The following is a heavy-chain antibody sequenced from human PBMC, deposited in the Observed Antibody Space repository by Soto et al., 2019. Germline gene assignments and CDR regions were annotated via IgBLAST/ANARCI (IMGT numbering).Heavy chain of an antibody. CDR1: GYSFTSYW. J-gene: IGHJ4*02. V-gene: IGHV5-51*01. D-gene: IGHD3-22*01. Sequence: FLKISCKGSGYSFTSYWIGWVRQMPGKGLEWMGIIYPDDSDTRYSPSFQGQVTISADKSISTAYLQWSSLKASDTAMYYCARLGAGVSLYYDSSGYPALDYWGQGTLVTVSS. CDR2: IYPDDSDT. CDR3: ARLGAGVSLYYDSSGYPALDY.